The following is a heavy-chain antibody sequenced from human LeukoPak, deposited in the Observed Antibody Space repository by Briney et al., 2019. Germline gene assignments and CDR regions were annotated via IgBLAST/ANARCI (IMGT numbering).Heavy chain of an antibody. CDR3: ARDRGFGELLSDYFYDYVMDV. CDR1: GFVFSSYV. Sequence: GGSLRLSCAASGFVFSSYVMHWVRQAPGKGLEWVAVIPYDGSNKYYADSVKGRFTISRDNSKNTLYLQMNSLRAEDTAAYYCARDRGFGELLSDYFYDYVMDVWGQGTTVTVSS. V-gene: IGHV3-30*04. CDR2: IPYDGSNK. J-gene: IGHJ6*02. D-gene: IGHD3-10*01.